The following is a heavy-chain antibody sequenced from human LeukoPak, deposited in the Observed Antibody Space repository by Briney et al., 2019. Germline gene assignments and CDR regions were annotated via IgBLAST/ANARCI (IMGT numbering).Heavy chain of an antibody. D-gene: IGHD2-2*01. CDR2: ISGSGGST. J-gene: IGHJ4*02. CDR3: AKRQYQLPYFDY. Sequence: AGGSLRLSCAASGFTFSSYAMSWVRQAPGKGLEWVSAISGSGGSTYYADSVKGRFTISRDNSKNTLYLQMNSLRAEDTAVYHCAKRQYQLPYFDYWGQGTLVTVSS. V-gene: IGHV3-23*01. CDR1: GFTFSSYA.